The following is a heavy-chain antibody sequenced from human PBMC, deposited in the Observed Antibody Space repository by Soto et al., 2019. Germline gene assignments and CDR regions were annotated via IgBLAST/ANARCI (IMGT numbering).Heavy chain of an antibody. J-gene: IGHJ4*02. CDR3: ARWSYLDY. D-gene: IGHD3-3*01. V-gene: IGHV3-23*01. Sequence: GGSLRLSCAASGFSFGSYALSWVRQAPGKGLEWVSTISGSDGKTFYADSVKGRFSISRDTSQSTLYLQMNSLGADDTAMYYCARWSYLDYWGQGTRVTVSS. CDR1: GFSFGSYA. CDR2: ISGSDGKT.